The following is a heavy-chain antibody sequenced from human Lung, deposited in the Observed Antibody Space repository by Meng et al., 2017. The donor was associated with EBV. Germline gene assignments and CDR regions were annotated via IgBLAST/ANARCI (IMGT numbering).Heavy chain of an antibody. CDR2: IYYSGST. V-gene: IGHV4-39*07. CDR3: ARARRGGHYFDY. D-gene: IGHD4-23*01. Sequence: QLQLQGSGPGLVKPSETLSLNCTVSGGSITSSIYYWGCIRQPPGKGLEWIGSIYYSGSTYYNPSLKSLVTISVDTSKNQFSLKLSSVTAADTAVYYCARARRGGHYFDYWGQGTLVTVSS. CDR1: GGSITSSIYY. J-gene: IGHJ4*02.